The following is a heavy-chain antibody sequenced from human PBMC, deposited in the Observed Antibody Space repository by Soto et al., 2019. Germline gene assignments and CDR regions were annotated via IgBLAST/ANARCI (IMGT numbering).Heavy chain of an antibody. Sequence: PGGSLRLSCAASGFTFSDYYMSWIRQAPGKGLECVLYIIISGSTIYYAVSVKGRFTISRDNANNSLYLQMNSLRAEDTAVYYCARGYCISTSCYVDYYYGMDVWGQGTTVTVSS. CDR3: ARGYCISTSCYVDYYYGMDV. CDR1: GFTFSDYY. J-gene: IGHJ6*02. D-gene: IGHD2-2*01. V-gene: IGHV3-11*01. CDR2: IIISGSTI.